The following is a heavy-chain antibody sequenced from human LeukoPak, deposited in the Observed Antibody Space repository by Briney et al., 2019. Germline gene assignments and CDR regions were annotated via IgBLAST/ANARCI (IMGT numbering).Heavy chain of an antibody. CDR3: VKGGSSSSWYTWLDP. V-gene: IGHV3-64D*06. CDR2: ISSNGGST. J-gene: IGHJ5*02. D-gene: IGHD6-13*01. CDR1: GFTFSDYY. Sequence: RGSLRLSCAASGFTFSDYYMSWIRQAPGKGLGYVSVISSNGGSTYHADSVKGRFTISRDNSKNTLYLQMSSLRAEDTAVYYCVKGGSSSSWYTWLDPWGQGALVTVSS.